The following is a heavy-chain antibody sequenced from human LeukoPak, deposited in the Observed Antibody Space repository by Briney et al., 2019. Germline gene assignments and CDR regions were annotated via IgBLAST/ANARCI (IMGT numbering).Heavy chain of an antibody. D-gene: IGHD3-10*01. V-gene: IGHV1-46*01. CDR2: IHPSAGST. J-gene: IGHJ5*02. CDR3: ARGHGSGYTNWFDP. Sequence: GASVKVSCKASGYTFTDYYIHWVRQAPGQGLEWMGIIHPSAGSTSYAQKFQGRVTMTRDMSTSTVYMEMTSLRSEDTAVYYCARGHGSGYTNWFDPWGRGTLVTVSS. CDR1: GYTFTDYY.